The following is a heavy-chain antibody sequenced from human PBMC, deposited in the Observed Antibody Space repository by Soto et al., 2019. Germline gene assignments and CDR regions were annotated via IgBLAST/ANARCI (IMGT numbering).Heavy chain of an antibody. V-gene: IGHV3-23*01. J-gene: IGHJ2*01. Sequence: EVQLLESGGGLVQPGGSLRLSCAASGFAIRTYAMSWVRQAPGKGLEWVSGISDDGATTYYTDSVKGLFTISRDTSKNTLYLQMNSMTAENTAVYYGARVARNSSRQPVLWGRGTLVTVSS. CDR2: ISDDGATT. D-gene: IGHD6-13*01. CDR1: GFAIRTYA. CDR3: ARVARNSSRQPVL.